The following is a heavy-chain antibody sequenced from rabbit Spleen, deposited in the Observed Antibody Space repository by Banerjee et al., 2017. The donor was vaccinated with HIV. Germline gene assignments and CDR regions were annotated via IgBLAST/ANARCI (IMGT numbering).Heavy chain of an antibody. D-gene: IGHD1-1*01. CDR3: ARDLTGVIGWNFDF. Sequence: QSLEESGGGLVQPEGSLTLTCTASGFSFSSSDYMCWVRQAPGKGLEWISCIAGSSSGFTYSATWAKGRFTISKTSSTTVALQMTSLTAADTAIYFCARDLTGVIGWNFDFWGPGTLVTVS. V-gene: IGHV1S40*01. CDR2: IAGSSSGFT. J-gene: IGHJ4*01. CDR1: GFSFSSSDY.